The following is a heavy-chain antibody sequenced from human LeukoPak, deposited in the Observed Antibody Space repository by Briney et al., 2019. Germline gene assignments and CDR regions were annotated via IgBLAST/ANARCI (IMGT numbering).Heavy chain of an antibody. CDR3: ARTPYNWGIDY. CDR2: MNVNSGNT. D-gene: IGHD7-27*01. V-gene: IGHV1-8*03. Sequence: AASVKVSCKASGYTFITYDINWVRQATGQGLEWMGWMNVNSGNTGYAQNFQGRLTITRNTSISTAYMELSSLRSEDTAVYYCARTPYNWGIDYWGQGTLVTVSP. CDR1: GYTFITYD. J-gene: IGHJ4*02.